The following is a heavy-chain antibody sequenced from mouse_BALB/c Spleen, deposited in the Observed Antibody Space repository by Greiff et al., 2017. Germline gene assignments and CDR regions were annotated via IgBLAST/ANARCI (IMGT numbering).Heavy chain of an antibody. CDR3: AREAYYYAMDY. CDR1: GFSLTGYG. V-gene: IGHV2-6-7*01. CDR2: IWGDGST. D-gene: IGHD2-10*01. Sequence: VQLQQSGPGLVAPSQSLSITCTVSGFSLTGYGVNWVRQPPGKGLEWLGMIWGDGSTDYNSALKSRLSISKDNSKGQVFLKMNSLQTDDTARYYCAREAYYYAMDYWGQGTSVTVSS. J-gene: IGHJ4*01.